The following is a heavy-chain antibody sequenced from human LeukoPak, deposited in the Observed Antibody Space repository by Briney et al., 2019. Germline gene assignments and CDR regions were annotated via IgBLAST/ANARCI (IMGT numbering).Heavy chain of an antibody. Sequence: GGSLRLSCAASGFIVSSNYMNWVRQAPGKGLERVSVIYTSGTTYYVDSVKDRFTISRDNSKSTLYLQMNSLRAEDTAVYYCARASPRDGYNMPEFDYWGQGTLVTVSS. CDR3: ARASPRDGYNMPEFDY. J-gene: IGHJ4*02. D-gene: IGHD5-24*01. CDR1: GFIVSSNY. V-gene: IGHV3-53*01. CDR2: IYTSGTT.